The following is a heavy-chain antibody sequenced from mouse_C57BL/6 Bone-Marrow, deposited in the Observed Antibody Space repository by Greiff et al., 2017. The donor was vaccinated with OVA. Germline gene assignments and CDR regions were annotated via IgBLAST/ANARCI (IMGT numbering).Heavy chain of an antibody. D-gene: IGHD2-5*01. CDR2: IDPANGNT. J-gene: IGHJ1*03. CDR1: GFNIQNTY. CDR3: APSYSNYVGWYFDV. Sequence: VQLKQSVAELVRPGASVKLSCTASGFNIQNTYMHWVKQRPEQGLEGSGRIDPANGNTKNAPKFQGKATITADTSSNTAYLQLSSLTSEDTAIYYCAPSYSNYVGWYFDVWGTGTTVTVSS. V-gene: IGHV14-3*01.